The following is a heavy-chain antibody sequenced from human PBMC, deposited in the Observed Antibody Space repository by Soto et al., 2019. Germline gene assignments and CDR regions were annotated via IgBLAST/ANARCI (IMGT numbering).Heavy chain of an antibody. CDR2: INPNSGGT. CDR3: AREPATAKPEGVDF. CDR1: GYTFSDYY. Sequence: QVQLVQSGAEVRKPGASVKVSCKASGYTFSDYYIHWVRQAPGQGLEWMGWINPNSGGTKYAPKFQGGVNSTRDTSITTAEMELSRLRSGDTAVYYCAREPATAKPEGVDFWGQGTLVTVSS. D-gene: IGHD1-1*01. V-gene: IGHV1-2*01. J-gene: IGHJ4*02.